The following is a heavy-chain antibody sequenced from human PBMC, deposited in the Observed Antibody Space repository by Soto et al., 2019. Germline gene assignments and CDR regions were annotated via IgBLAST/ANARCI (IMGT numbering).Heavy chain of an antibody. CDR2: ISTHNGNT. CDR1: GYTFIRYG. V-gene: IGHV1-18*01. CDR3: ARAKTRRAPGYSNDY. D-gene: IGHD6-13*01. J-gene: IGHJ4*02. Sequence: ASVKVSCKASGYTFIRYGISWVRQAPGQGLEWMGWISTHNGNTYYAQNFQGRVTMTRDTSTSTVYMELSSLRSEDTAVYYCARAKTRRAPGYSNDYWGQGTLVTVSS.